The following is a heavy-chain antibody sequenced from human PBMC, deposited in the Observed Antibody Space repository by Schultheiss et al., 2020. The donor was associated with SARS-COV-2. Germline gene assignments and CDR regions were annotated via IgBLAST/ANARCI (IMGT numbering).Heavy chain of an antibody. CDR2: INPNSGGT. V-gene: IGHV1-2*04. CDR1: GYTFTSYD. CDR3: ARDLVGYSSSSQYYYYGMDV. J-gene: IGHJ6*02. Sequence: ASVKVSCKASGYTFTSYDINWVRQATGQGLEWMGWINPNSGGTNYAQKFQGWVTMTRDTSISTAYMELSRLRSDDTAVYYCARDLVGYSSSSQYYYYGMDVWGQGTTVTVSS. D-gene: IGHD6-6*01.